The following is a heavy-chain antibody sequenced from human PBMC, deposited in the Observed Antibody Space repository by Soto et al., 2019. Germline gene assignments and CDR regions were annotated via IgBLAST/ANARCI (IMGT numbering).Heavy chain of an antibody. CDR2: IYYSGSI. CDR3: ARRYGSAIDY. V-gene: IGHV4-59*08. J-gene: IGHJ4*02. D-gene: IGHD1-26*01. Sequence: QVQLQESGPGLVKPSETLSLTCTVSGGSISSYYWSWIRQPPGKGLEWIGYIYYSGSINYNPSLKSRVAISVDTSKNQFSLKLSSVTAADTAVYYCARRYGSAIDYWGQGTLVTVSS. CDR1: GGSISSYY.